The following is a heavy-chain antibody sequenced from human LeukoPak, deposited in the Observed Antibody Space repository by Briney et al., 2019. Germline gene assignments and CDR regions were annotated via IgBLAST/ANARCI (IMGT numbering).Heavy chain of an antibody. CDR1: GFTFSSYA. CDR2: ISGSGGST. D-gene: IGHD3-22*01. Sequence: GGSLRLSCAASGFTFSSYAMSWVRQTPGKGLEWVSAISGSGGSTYYADSVKGRFTISRDSSKNTLFLQMNSLRAEDTAVYYCAKKSMIVVVLSAFDIWGQGTMVTVSS. V-gene: IGHV3-23*01. J-gene: IGHJ3*02. CDR3: AKKSMIVVVLSAFDI.